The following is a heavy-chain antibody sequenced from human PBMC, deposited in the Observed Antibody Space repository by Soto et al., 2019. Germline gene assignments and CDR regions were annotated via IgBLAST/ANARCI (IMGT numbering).Heavy chain of an antibody. CDR1: GFTFSSYG. D-gene: IGHD3-10*01. V-gene: IGHV3-30*18. CDR3: AKDQGWFGELLYRNYYYGMDV. J-gene: IGHJ6*02. Sequence: GGSLRLSCAASGFTFSSYGMHWVRQAPGKGLEWVAVISYDGSNKYYADSVKGRFTISRDNSKNTLYLQMNSLRAEDTAVYYCAKDQGWFGELLYRNYYYGMDVWGQGTTVTVSS. CDR2: ISYDGSNK.